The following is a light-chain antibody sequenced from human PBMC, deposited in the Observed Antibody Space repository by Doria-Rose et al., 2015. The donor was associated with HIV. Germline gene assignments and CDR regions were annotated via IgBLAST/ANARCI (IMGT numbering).Light chain of an antibody. V-gene: IGKV3-20*01. CDR3: QQYGTSRGT. CDR2: DAS. J-gene: IGKJ5*01. CDR1: QRVKSSY. Sequence: TQSPGTLSLSPGERATLSCRASQRVKSSYLAWYQQKPGQAPSLLIYDASTRATGIPDRFSGSGPGTDFTLTISRLEPEDVAVYYCQQYGTSRGTFGQGTRLEIK.